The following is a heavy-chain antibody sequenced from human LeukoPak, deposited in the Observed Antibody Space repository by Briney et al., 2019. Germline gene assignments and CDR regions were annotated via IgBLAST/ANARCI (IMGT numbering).Heavy chain of an antibody. CDR1: GLTFSSYA. Sequence: SGGSLRLSCAASGLTFSSYAMSWVRQAPGKGLEWVSAISGSGGSTYYADSVKGRFTISRDNSKNTLYLQMNSLRAEDTAVYYCAKIAQLWLQFLDYWGQGTLVTVSS. D-gene: IGHD5-18*01. CDR3: AKIAQLWLQFLDY. V-gene: IGHV3-23*01. CDR2: ISGSGGST. J-gene: IGHJ4*02.